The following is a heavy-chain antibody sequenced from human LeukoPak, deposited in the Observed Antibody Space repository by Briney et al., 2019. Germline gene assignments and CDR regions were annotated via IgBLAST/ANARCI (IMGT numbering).Heavy chain of an antibody. CDR1: GGTFSSYA. CDR3: ARAAEASSWYSGSYYYYYMDV. J-gene: IGHJ6*03. V-gene: IGHV1-69*05. Sequence: SVKVSCKASGGTFSSYAISWARQAPGQGLEWMGRIIPIFGTANYAQKFQGRVTITTDESTSTAYMELSSLRSEDTAVYYCARAAEASSWYSGSYYYYYMDVWGKGTTVTVSS. CDR2: IIPIFGTA. D-gene: IGHD6-13*01.